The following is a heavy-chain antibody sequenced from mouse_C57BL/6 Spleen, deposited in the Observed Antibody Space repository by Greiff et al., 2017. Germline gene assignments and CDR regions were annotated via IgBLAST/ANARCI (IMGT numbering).Heavy chain of an antibody. V-gene: IGHV1-15*01. J-gene: IGHJ3*01. CDR3: TRANYYGSSHSAWFAY. Sequence: QVQLKESGAELVRPGASVTLSCKASGYTFTDYEMHWVKQTPVHGLEWIGAIDPETGGTAYNQKFKGKAILTADKSSSTAYMELRSLTSEDSAVYYCTRANYYGSSHSAWFAYWGQGTLVTVSA. D-gene: IGHD1-1*01. CDR1: GYTFTDYE. CDR2: IDPETGGT.